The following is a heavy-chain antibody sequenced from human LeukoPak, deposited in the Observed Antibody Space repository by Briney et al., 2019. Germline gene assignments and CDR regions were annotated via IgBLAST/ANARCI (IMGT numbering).Heavy chain of an antibody. V-gene: IGHV6-1*01. CDR3: ARDQYSSAPGPFDP. CDR1: GDSVSSNSAA. CDR2: TYYRSKWYN. J-gene: IGHJ5*02. D-gene: IGHD6-19*01. Sequence: SQTLLLTCAISGDSVSSNSAAWNWIRQSPSRGLEWLGRTYYRSKWYNDYAVSVKSRITINPDTSKNQFSLQLSSVTPEDTAVYYCARDQYSSAPGPFDPWGQGTLVTVSS.